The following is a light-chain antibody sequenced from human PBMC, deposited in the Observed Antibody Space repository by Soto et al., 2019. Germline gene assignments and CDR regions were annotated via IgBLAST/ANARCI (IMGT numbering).Light chain of an antibody. V-gene: IGLV1-40*01. CDR2: GNS. CDR1: SSNIGAGYD. J-gene: IGLJ1*01. CDR3: QSYDSSLSVFYV. Sequence: QSVLTQPPSVSGAPGQRVTISCTGSSSNIGAGYDVHWYQQLPGTAPKPLIYGNSNRPSGVPDRFSGSKSGTSASLAITGLQAEDEADYYCQSYDSSLSVFYVFGTGTKVTVL.